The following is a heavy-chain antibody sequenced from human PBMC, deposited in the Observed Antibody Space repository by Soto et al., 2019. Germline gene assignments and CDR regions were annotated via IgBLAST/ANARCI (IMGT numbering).Heavy chain of an antibody. CDR1: GYTFTSYG. Sequence: QVQLVQSGAEVKKPGASVKVSCKASGYTFTSYGISWVRQAPGQGLEWMGWISAYNGNTNYAQKIQGRVTMTTDTSTSTSYMELRSLRSDDTALYYCARVSPFPVTKLFDYWGQGTLVTGSS. CDR3: ARVSPFPVTKLFDY. CDR2: ISAYNGNT. D-gene: IGHD4-17*01. V-gene: IGHV1-18*01. J-gene: IGHJ4*02.